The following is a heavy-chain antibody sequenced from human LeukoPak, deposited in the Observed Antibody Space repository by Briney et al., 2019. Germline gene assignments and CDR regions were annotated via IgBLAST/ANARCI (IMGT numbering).Heavy chain of an antibody. CDR2: ISSSSSYM. CDR3: ARVARGVTQDYFDY. V-gene: IGHV3-21*01. Sequence: GGSLRLSCAASGFTFSSYSMNWVRQAPGKGLEWVSSISSSSSYMYYADSVKGRFTISRDNAKNSLYLQMNSLRAEDTAVYYCARVARGVTQDYFDYWGQGTLVTVSS. J-gene: IGHJ4*02. CDR1: GFTFSSYS. D-gene: IGHD4-23*01.